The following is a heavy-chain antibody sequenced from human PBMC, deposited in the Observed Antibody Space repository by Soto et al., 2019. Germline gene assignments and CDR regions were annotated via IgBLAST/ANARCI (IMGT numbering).Heavy chain of an antibody. J-gene: IGHJ6*03. CDR2: IRQDGSEK. Sequence: EVQLVESGGGLVQPGGSLRLSCAAAGSTFSNYWMSWVRQAPGKGLEWVANIRQDGSEKYYVDSVKGRFTISRDNAKNSLFLRMSSLRAEDTAVYYCARDGRWYPQGLDYYFMDVWGKGTTVTVSS. CDR3: ARDGRWYPQGLDYYFMDV. D-gene: IGHD6-13*01. V-gene: IGHV3-7*01. CDR1: GSTFSNYW.